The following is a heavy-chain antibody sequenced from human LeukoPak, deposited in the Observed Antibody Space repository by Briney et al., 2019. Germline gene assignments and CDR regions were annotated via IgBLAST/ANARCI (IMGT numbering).Heavy chain of an antibody. Sequence: SQTLSLTCTVSGGSISSGSYYWSWIRQPPGKGLEWIGYVYQSGISYYGPSLKSRVTISTDRSNNQFSLKLRSVTAADTAFYYCAAVDTVADDSYYIDFWGQGTLVTVSS. J-gene: IGHJ4*02. V-gene: IGHV4-30-2*01. CDR2: VYQSGIS. D-gene: IGHD5-18*01. CDR3: AAVDTVADDSYYIDF. CDR1: GGSISSGSYY.